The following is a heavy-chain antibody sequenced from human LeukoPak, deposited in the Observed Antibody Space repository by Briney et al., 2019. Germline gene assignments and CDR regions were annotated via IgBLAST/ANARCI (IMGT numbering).Heavy chain of an antibody. Sequence: GGSLRLSCAASGFTFSSYEMNWVRQAPGKGLEWVSYISSSGSTIYYADSVKGRFTISRDNAKNSLYLQMNSLSAEDTAVYYCARTGAGYSYGYLFWDYWGQGTLVTVSS. V-gene: IGHV3-48*03. J-gene: IGHJ4*02. D-gene: IGHD5-18*01. CDR1: GFTFSSYE. CDR3: ARTGAGYSYGYLFWDY. CDR2: ISSSGSTI.